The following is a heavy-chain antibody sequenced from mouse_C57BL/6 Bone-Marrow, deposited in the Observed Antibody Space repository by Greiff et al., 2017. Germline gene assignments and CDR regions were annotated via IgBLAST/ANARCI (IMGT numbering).Heavy chain of an antibody. V-gene: IGHV1-81*01. CDR2: IYPRSGNT. CDR3: ARAPIYYDYDGFAY. CDR1: GYTFTSYG. J-gene: IGHJ3*01. D-gene: IGHD2-4*01. Sequence: QVQLQQSGAELARPGASVKLSCKASGYTFTSYGISWVKQRTGQGLEWIGEIYPRSGNTYYNEKFKGKATLTADKSSSTAYMELRSLTSEDSAVYFCARAPIYYDYDGFAYWGQGTLVTVSA.